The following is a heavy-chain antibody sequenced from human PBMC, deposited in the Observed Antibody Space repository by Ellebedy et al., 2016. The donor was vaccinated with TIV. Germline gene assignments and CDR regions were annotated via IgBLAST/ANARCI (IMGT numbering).Heavy chain of an antibody. CDR1: GFTFSSYA. CDR2: ISGSGGRT. J-gene: IGHJ4*02. Sequence: PGGSLRLSCAASGFTFSSYAMSWVRQAPGKGLEWVSGISGSGGRTYYADAVKGRFTISRDNSKKTLYLQMDSLRAEDTAVYFCARDLWELHFEYYFDYWGQGTLVTVSS. D-gene: IGHD1-26*01. CDR3: ARDLWELHFEYYFDY. V-gene: IGHV3-23*01.